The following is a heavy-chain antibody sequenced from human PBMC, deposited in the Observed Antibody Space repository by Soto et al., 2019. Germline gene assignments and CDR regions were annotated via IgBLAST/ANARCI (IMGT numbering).Heavy chain of an antibody. CDR2: MSYDGTNN. CDR3: GKDDCGGDCYPDY. Sequence: QVQLVESGGGVVQPGRSLRLSCAASGFTFSSYGMHWVRQAPGKGLERVAVMSYDGTNNYYADFVKGRFNISRDNSKNTLYLQMKSLRAEDTAVYYCGKDDCGGDCYPDYWGQGTLVTVSS. CDR1: GFTFSSYG. J-gene: IGHJ4*02. D-gene: IGHD2-21*02. V-gene: IGHV3-30*18.